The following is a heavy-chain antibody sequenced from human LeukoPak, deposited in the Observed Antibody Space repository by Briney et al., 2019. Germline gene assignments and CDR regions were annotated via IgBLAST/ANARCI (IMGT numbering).Heavy chain of an antibody. CDR1: GYTFTSYD. CDR2: MNPNSGNT. D-gene: IGHD3-22*01. CDR3: ARGYYYDISGYYWFDP. V-gene: IGHV1-8*01. J-gene: IGHJ5*02. Sequence: ASVKVSCKASGYTFTSYDINWVRQATGQGLEWMGWMNPNSGNTGYAQKFQGRVTMTRNTSISTAYMELSSLRSEDTAVYYCARGYYYDISGYYWFDPWGQGTLVTVSS.